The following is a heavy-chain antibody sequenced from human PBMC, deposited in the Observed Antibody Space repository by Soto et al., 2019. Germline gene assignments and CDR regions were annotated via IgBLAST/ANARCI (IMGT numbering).Heavy chain of an antibody. Sequence: LSLTCTVSGDSISSGDYYWSWIRQPPGKGLEWIGYIYYSGSTYYNPSLKSRVTISVDTSKNQFSLKLSSVTAADTAVYYCARVLRFLECLDYWGQGTLVTVSS. J-gene: IGHJ4*02. V-gene: IGHV4-30-4*01. D-gene: IGHD3-3*01. CDR3: ARVLRFLECLDY. CDR1: GDSISSGDYY. CDR2: IYYSGST.